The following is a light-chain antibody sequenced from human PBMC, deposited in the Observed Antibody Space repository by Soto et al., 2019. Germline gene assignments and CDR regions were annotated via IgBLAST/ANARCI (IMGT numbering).Light chain of an antibody. J-gene: IGKJ1*01. CDR3: QQYGSSPGT. CDR2: GAS. CDR1: QSVSSSY. Sequence: EIGLTPSPGTLSLSPGERATLSCRASQSVSSSYLAWYQQKPGQAPRLLIYGASSRATGIPDMFSGSGSGTDFSLTSSRLEPEDFAVYYCQQYGSSPGTFGQGTKVDIK. V-gene: IGKV3-20*01.